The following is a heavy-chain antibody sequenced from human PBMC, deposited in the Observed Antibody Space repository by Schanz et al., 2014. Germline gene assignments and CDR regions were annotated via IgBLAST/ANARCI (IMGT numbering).Heavy chain of an antibody. CDR3: AKDLLYGAPMPLNHLDY. J-gene: IGHJ4*02. CDR2: ISSSSSYI. D-gene: IGHD2-2*01. CDR1: GFTFSSYS. Sequence: EGQLAESGGGLVQPGGSLRLSCAASGFTFSSYSMNWVRQAPGKGLEWVSSISSSSSYIYYADSVKGRFTISRDNAKNSLYLQMNSLRAEDTAVYYCAKDLLYGAPMPLNHLDYWGQGTLVTVSS. V-gene: IGHV3-21*04.